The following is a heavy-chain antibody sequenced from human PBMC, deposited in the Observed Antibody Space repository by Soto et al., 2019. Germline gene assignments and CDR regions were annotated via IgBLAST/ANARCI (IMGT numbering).Heavy chain of an antibody. CDR1: GYTFSDYY. CDR3: VRTSLVVAAATREDY. J-gene: IGHJ4*02. V-gene: IGHV3-11*04. CDR2: INSSGSSI. D-gene: IGHD2-15*01. Sequence: GGSLRLSCAASGYTFSDYYMSWIRQAPGKGLEWVSCINSSGSSIYYADSVKGRFTISRDNAKNSLYLQMNSLRAEDTAVYYCVRTSLVVAAATREDYWGQGTLVTVSS.